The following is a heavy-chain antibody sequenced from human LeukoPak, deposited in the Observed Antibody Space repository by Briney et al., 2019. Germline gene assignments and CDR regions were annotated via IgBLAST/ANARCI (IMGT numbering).Heavy chain of an antibody. J-gene: IGHJ4*02. D-gene: IGHD3-22*01. Sequence: GGSLRLSCAASGFTFSSYWMTWVRQAPGKGLGWVANIKQDGSEKYYVDFVKGRFTISRDNAKNSLYLQMNSLRAEDTAVYYCAKDDYYDTSGYRDWGQGTLVTVSS. CDR2: IKQDGSEK. V-gene: IGHV3-7*01. CDR1: GFTFSSYW. CDR3: AKDDYYDTSGYRD.